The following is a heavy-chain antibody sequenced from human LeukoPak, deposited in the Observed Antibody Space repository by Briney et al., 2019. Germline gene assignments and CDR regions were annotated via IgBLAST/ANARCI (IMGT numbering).Heavy chain of an antibody. V-gene: IGHV1-18*01. CDR3: AGERAQDGDHGRNWFDP. CDR1: GYTFTSYG. D-gene: IGHD4-17*01. Sequence: ASVKVSCKASGYTFTSYGISWVRQAPGQGLEWMGWISAYNGNTNYAQKLQGRVTMTTDTSTSTAYMELRSLRSDDTAVYYCAGERAQDGDHGRNWFDPWGQGTLVTVSS. CDR2: ISAYNGNT. J-gene: IGHJ5*02.